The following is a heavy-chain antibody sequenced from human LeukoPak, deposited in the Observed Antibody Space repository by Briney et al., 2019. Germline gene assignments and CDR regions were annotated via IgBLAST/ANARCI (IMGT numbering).Heavy chain of an antibody. CDR3: ASQGYCSGGSCYLHYYYMDV. V-gene: IGHV4-39*01. D-gene: IGHD2-15*01. Sequence: SETLSLTCTVSGGSISSSSYYWGWIRQPPGKGLEWIGSIYYSGSTYYNPSLKSRVTISVDTSKNQFSLRLSSVTAADTAVYYCASQGYCSGGSCYLHYYYMDVWGKGTTVTVSS. CDR2: IYYSGST. CDR1: GGSISSSSYY. J-gene: IGHJ6*03.